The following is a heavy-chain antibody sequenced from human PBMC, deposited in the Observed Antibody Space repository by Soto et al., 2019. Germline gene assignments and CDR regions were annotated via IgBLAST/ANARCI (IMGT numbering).Heavy chain of an antibody. CDR3: GAPAGGGGY. V-gene: IGHV3-53*01. CDR1: GFTVSNNY. Sequence: EVQLVESGGGLIQPGGSLRLSCAVSGFTVSNNYMSWVRQAPGKGLEGVSVIYSGGYTAYGDSVKGRFTISRDNSKNTIYLQKNSLGAEDTAVFFWGAPAGGGGYWGQGTLVTVSS. D-gene: IGHD3-10*01. CDR2: IYSGGYT. J-gene: IGHJ4*02.